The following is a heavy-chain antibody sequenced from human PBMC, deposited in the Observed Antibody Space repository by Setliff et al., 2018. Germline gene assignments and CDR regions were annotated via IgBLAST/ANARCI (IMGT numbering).Heavy chain of an antibody. J-gene: IGHJ4*02. CDR2: IMPGRDT. V-gene: IGHV4-34*12. CDR3: ARHATYYYGSGNLPFDS. D-gene: IGHD3-10*01. Sequence: PSETLSLTCAVYGDSLSGYYWSWIRQSPKKGLEWIGEIMPGRDTLYSPSLESRLTITIDTSKSQFSLKLSSVTAADTAVYYCARHATYYYGSGNLPFDSWGQGTLVTVPQ. CDR1: GDSLSGYY.